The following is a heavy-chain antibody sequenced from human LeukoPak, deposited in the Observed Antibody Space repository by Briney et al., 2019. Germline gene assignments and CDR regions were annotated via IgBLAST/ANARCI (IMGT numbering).Heavy chain of an antibody. CDR2: IKQDGTEK. V-gene: IGHV3-7*01. CDR1: GFTFTTYW. J-gene: IGHJ4*02. Sequence: GGSLRLSCAASGFTFTTYWMSWVRQAPGKGLEWVANIKQDGTEKYYVDSVKGRFTISRDNSKNTLYLQMNSLRAEDTAVYYCAKDRDDVVLMVYAIGLPDYWGQGTLVTVSS. CDR3: AKDRDDVVLMVYAIGLPDY. D-gene: IGHD2-8*01.